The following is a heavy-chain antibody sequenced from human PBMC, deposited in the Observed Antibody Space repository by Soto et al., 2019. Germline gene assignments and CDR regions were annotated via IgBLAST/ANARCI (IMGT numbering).Heavy chain of an antibody. Sequence: SETLSLTCTVSGGSISSYYWSWIRQPPGKGLEWIGYIYYSGSTNYNPSLKSRVTILVDTSRNQFSLKLSSVTAADTAVYYCARGGFYYGSGSYNSYYMDVSGKGTTVTV. V-gene: IGHV4-59*01. CDR3: ARGGFYYGSGSYNSYYMDV. CDR2: IYYSGST. J-gene: IGHJ6*03. CDR1: GGSISSYY. D-gene: IGHD3-10*01.